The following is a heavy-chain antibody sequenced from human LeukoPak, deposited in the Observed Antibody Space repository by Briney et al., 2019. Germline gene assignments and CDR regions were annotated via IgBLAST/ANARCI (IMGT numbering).Heavy chain of an antibody. CDR3: TKGPETMMVPDY. D-gene: IGHD3-22*01. Sequence: GGSLRLSCSASGFTFMTYAMHWVRQAPGKGLEWVSGVSGSGGSTNYADSVKGRFTISRDNSQNTLYLQMDSLRAEDTAVYYCTKGPETMMVPDYWGQGTLVTVSS. CDR2: VSGSGGST. V-gene: IGHV3-23*01. CDR1: GFTFMTYA. J-gene: IGHJ4*02.